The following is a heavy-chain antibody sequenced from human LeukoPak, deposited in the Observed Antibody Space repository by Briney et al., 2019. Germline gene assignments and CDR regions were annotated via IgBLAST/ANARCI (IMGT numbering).Heavy chain of an antibody. D-gene: IGHD6-25*01. CDR2: IYYSGST. Sequence: PSETLSLTCTVSGGSISSYYWSWIRQPPGKGLEWIGYIYYSGSTNYNPSLKSRASISVDTSKNQFSLKLSSVTAADTAVYYCARGGYYFDYWGQGTLVTVSS. V-gene: IGHV4-59*08. CDR1: GGSISSYY. J-gene: IGHJ4*02. CDR3: ARGGYYFDY.